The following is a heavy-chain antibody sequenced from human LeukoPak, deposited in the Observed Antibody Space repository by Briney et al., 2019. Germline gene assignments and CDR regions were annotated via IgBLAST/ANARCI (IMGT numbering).Heavy chain of an antibody. CDR1: GGSISSGDYY. Sequence: SQTLSLTCTVSGGSISSGDYYWSWIRQPAGKGLEWIGYIYYSGSTNYNPSLKSRVTISVDTSKNQFSLKLSSETAADTAVYYCARAGIAAAGKYFDYWGQGTLVTVSS. D-gene: IGHD6-13*01. CDR2: IYYSGST. V-gene: IGHV4-61*09. CDR3: ARAGIAAAGKYFDY. J-gene: IGHJ4*02.